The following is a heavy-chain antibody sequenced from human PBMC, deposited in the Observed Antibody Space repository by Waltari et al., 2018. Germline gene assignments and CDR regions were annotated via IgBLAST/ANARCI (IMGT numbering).Heavy chain of an antibody. CDR3: AREVDYIWGSYRKGGWFDP. CDR2: INHSGST. V-gene: IGHV4-34*01. D-gene: IGHD3-16*02. Sequence: QVQLQQWGAGLLKPSETLSLTCAVYGWSFRGYTWRWSRQPPGKGLGWIGEINHSGSTNYNPSLKSRVTISVDTSKNQFSLKLSSVTAADTAVYYCAREVDYIWGSYRKGGWFDPWGQGTLVTVSS. CDR1: GWSFRGYT. J-gene: IGHJ5*02.